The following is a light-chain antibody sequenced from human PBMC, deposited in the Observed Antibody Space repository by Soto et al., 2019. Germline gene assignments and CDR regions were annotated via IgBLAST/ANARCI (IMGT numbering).Light chain of an antibody. V-gene: IGKV3-20*01. J-gene: IGKJ1*01. CDR2: GAS. CDR3: QQDSASCRK. Sequence: NMSASVLARATLSWGASRTVHSNVAWYQHKPGQAPRVLIYGASRRATGTPDRFSGSGSGTDFTLTISRLEPEDLAVYYCQQDSASCRKFAQGTKVEIK. CDR1: RTVHSN.